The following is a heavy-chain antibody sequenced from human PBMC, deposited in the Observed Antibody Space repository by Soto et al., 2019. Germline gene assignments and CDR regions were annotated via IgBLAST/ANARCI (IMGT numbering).Heavy chain of an antibody. CDR3: AKSGQWLPYYFDY. CDR1: GFTFSSYA. V-gene: IGHV3-23*01. Sequence: LRLSCAASGFTFSSYAMSWVRQAPGKGLERVSSISGRAGSSTYYADSVKGRFTISRDSSKNTLYLQMNSLRAEDTALYYCAKSGQWLPYYFDYWGQGTLVTVSS. D-gene: IGHD6-19*01. CDR2: ISGRAGSST. J-gene: IGHJ4*02.